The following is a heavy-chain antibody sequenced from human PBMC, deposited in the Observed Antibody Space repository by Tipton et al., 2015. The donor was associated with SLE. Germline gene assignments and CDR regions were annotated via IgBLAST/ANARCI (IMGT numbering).Heavy chain of an antibody. D-gene: IGHD3-3*01. J-gene: IGHJ4*02. CDR2: INNDGDSA. CDR3: AKWAGTTSADFWSGPFDY. V-gene: IGHV3-74*01. Sequence: SLRLSCAASGFTFGNYWMHWVRQAPGKGLVWVSRINNDGDSAIYADSVKDRFTISRDNTKNTLYLQMHGLRAEDTAVYYCAKWAGTTSADFWSGPFDYWGQGTVVTVSS. CDR1: GFTFGNYW.